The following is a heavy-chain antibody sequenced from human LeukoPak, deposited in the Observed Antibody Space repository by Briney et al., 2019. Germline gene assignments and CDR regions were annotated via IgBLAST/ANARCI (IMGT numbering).Heavy chain of an antibody. J-gene: IGHJ3*02. CDR2: INPYSGGT. CDR3: ARDKVTTIPDTFDI. CDR1: GFIFTGYY. V-gene: IGHV1-2*02. D-gene: IGHD2-21*02. Sequence: GASVKVSCKASGFIFTGYYMHWVRQAPGQGLEWMGWINPYSGGTNYAQKFQGRVTMTRDTSISTAYMELTWLRSDDTAVYYCARDKVTTIPDTFDIWGQGTTVTVSS.